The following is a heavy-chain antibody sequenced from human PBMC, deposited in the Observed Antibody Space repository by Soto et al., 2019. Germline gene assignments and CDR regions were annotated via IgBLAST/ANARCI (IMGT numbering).Heavy chain of an antibody. Sequence: SETLSLTCTVSGGSISSGGYYWSWIRHHPGKGLEWIGYIYYSGSTNYNPSLKSRVTISVDTAKNQFSLKLSSVTAADTAVYYCARLRYYYGSHGFDPWGQGTLV. D-gene: IGHD3-10*01. J-gene: IGHJ5*02. CDR3: ARLRYYYGSHGFDP. CDR1: GGSISSGGYY. CDR2: IYYSGST. V-gene: IGHV4-61*08.